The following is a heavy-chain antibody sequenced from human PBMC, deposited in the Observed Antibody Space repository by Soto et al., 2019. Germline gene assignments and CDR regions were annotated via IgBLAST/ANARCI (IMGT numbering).Heavy chain of an antibody. V-gene: IGHV3-33*01. J-gene: IGHJ4*02. CDR3: ARDQGSAMVTESLDY. CDR2: IWYDGSNK. D-gene: IGHD5-18*01. Sequence: SLRLSCAASGFTFSSYGMHWVRQAPGKGLEWVAVIWYDGSNKYYADSVKGRFTISRDNSKNTLYLQMNSLRAEDTAVYYCARDQGSAMVTESLDYWGQGTLVTVSS. CDR1: GFTFSSYG.